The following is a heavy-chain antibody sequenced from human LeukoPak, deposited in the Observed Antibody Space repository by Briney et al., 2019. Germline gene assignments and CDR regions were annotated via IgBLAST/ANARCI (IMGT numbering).Heavy chain of an antibody. J-gene: IGHJ5*02. Sequence: SQTLSLTCAISGDSVSSNSAAWNWIRQSPSRGLEWLGRTDYRSKWYNDYAVSVKSRITINPDTSKNQFSLQLNSVTPEDTAVYYCARDVEGQWLSFGWFDPWGQGTLVTVSS. V-gene: IGHV6-1*01. CDR1: GDSVSSNSAA. CDR2: TDYRSKWYN. CDR3: ARDVEGQWLSFGWFDP. D-gene: IGHD6-19*01.